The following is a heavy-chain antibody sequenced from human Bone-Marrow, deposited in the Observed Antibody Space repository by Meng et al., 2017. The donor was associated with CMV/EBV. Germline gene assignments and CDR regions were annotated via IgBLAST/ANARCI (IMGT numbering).Heavy chain of an antibody. J-gene: IGHJ4*02. CDR3: ARDVGEYLPMAFDY. Sequence: GESLKISCAASGFTFSSYSMNWVRQAPGKGLEWVSSISSSSSYIYYADSVKGRFTISRDNAKNSLYLQTNSLRAEDTAVYYCARDVGEYLPMAFDYWGQGTLVTVSS. CDR1: GFTFSSYS. D-gene: IGHD3-10*01. CDR2: ISSSSSYI. V-gene: IGHV3-21*01.